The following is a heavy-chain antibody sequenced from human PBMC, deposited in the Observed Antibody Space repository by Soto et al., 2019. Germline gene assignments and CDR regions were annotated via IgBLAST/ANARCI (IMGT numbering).Heavy chain of an antibody. V-gene: IGHV4-59*01. CDR1: GGSISSYY. J-gene: IGHJ6*02. D-gene: IGHD5-12*01. Sequence: SETLSLTCTVSGGSISSYYWSWIRQPPGKVLEWIGYIYYSGSTNYNPSLKSRVTISVDTSKNRFSLKLSSVTAADTAVYYCARQMRGATISIYYYGMDVWGQGTTVTVSS. CDR2: IYYSGST. CDR3: ARQMRGATISIYYYGMDV.